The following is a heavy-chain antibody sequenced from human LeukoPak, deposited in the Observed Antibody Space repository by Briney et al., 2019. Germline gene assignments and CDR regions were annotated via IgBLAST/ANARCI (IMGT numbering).Heavy chain of an antibody. Sequence: ASVKVSCKASGYIFTGYYMHWVRQAPGQGLEWMGWINPNSGGTNYAQKFQGRVTMTRDTSISTAYMELSRLRSDDTAVYYCARELGTWGYYGMDVWGQGTTVTVSS. CDR2: INPNSGGT. J-gene: IGHJ6*02. CDR3: ARELGTWGYYGMDV. CDR1: GYIFTGYY. V-gene: IGHV1-2*02. D-gene: IGHD7-27*01.